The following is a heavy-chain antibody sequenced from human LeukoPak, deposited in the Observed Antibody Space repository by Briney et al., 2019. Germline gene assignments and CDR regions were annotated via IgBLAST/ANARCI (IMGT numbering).Heavy chain of an antibody. CDR3: ARQAPQGIVGAAPEY. J-gene: IGHJ4*02. V-gene: IGHV4-59*08. D-gene: IGHD1-26*01. CDR2: IYYSGST. Sequence: SSGTLSLTCTVSGGSVSSYYWSWIRQPPGKGLEWIGYIYYSGSTNYNPSLKSRVTISVDTSKNQFSLKLSSVTAADTAVYYCARQAPQGIVGAAPEYWGQGTLVTVSS. CDR1: GGSVSSYY.